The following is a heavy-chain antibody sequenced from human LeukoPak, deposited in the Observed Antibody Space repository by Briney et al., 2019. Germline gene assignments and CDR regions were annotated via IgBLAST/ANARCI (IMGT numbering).Heavy chain of an antibody. CDR3: AREGRYRYGYNEYHLYMDI. CDR1: GGSISNYY. CDR2: IYYSGST. J-gene: IGHJ6*03. D-gene: IGHD5-18*01. V-gene: IGHV4-59*12. Sequence: SETLSLTCTVSGGSISNYYWSWIRQPPGKGLEWIGYIYYSGSTNYNPSLRGRVTISVDTPKNQFSLKLSSVTAAETAVYYCAREGRYRYGYNEYHLYMDIWGKGTTVTVSS.